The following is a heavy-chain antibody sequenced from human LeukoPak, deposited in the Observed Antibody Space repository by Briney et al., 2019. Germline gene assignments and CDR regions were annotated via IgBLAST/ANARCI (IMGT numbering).Heavy chain of an antibody. CDR2: ISSSAGTI. CDR1: GFTFSSYE. D-gene: IGHD6-19*01. J-gene: IGHJ4*02. Sequence: PGGSLRLSCAASGFTFSSYEMNWVRQAPGKGLEWVSYISSSAGTIYYADSVKGRFTISRDNAKNSLYLQMNSLRAEDTAVYYCARGPNTSGWSYWGQGTLVTVSS. CDR3: ARGPNTSGWSY. V-gene: IGHV3-48*03.